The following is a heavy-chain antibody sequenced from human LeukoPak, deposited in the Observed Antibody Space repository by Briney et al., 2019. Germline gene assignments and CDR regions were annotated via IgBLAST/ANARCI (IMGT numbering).Heavy chain of an antibody. D-gene: IGHD4-17*01. Sequence: GGSLRLSCAASGFTFSSYSMNWVRQAPGKGLEWVSSISSSSSYIYYADSVKGRFTISRDNAKNSLYLQMNSLRAEDTAVYYCARSYGDYWFDPWGQGTLVIVSS. J-gene: IGHJ5*02. CDR3: ARSYGDYWFDP. CDR1: GFTFSSYS. CDR2: ISSSSSYI. V-gene: IGHV3-21*01.